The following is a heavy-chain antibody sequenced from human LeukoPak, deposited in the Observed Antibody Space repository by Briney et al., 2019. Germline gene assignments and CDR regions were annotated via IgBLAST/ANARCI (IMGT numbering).Heavy chain of an antibody. CDR3: ASTPRAAGTAYWYDP. CDR1: GGSISSYY. Sequence: SETLSLTCTVSGGSISSYYWSWIRQPAGKGLEWIGRIYTSGSTNYNPSLKSRVTMSADTSKNQFSLKLSSVTAADTAVYYCASTPRAAGTAYWYDPWGQGTLVTVSS. CDR2: IYTSGST. D-gene: IGHD6-13*01. J-gene: IGHJ5*02. V-gene: IGHV4-4*07.